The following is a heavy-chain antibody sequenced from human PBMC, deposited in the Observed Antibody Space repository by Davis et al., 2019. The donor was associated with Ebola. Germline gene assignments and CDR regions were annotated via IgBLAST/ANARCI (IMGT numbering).Heavy chain of an antibody. CDR3: ARDASWIQLWFIDY. CDR2: ISAYNGNT. V-gene: IGHV1-18*01. D-gene: IGHD5-18*01. CDR1: GYTFTSYG. Sequence: AASVKVSCKASGYTFTSYGITWVRQAPGQGLEWMGGISAYNGNTNYAQKLQGRVTMTTDTSTSTAYMELRSLRSDDTAGYYCARDASWIQLWFIDYWGQGTLVTVSS. J-gene: IGHJ4*02.